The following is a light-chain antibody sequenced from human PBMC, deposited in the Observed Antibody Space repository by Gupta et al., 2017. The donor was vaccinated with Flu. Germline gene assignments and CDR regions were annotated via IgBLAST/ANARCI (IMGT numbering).Light chain of an antibody. CDR3: QQYNIWPLT. J-gene: IGKJ4*01. CDR1: QSVSSN. V-gene: IGKV3-15*01. Sequence: IVMTQSPATLSVSPGERATLSCRASQSVSSNLAWYQQKPGQAPRLIIYSASTRATGIPARFSGSGSGTEFTLTISSLQSEDFAVYYCQQYNIWPLTFGGGTKVEIK. CDR2: SAS.